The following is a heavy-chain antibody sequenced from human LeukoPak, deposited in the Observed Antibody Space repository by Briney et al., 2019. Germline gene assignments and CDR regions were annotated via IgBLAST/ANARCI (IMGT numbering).Heavy chain of an antibody. V-gene: IGHV3-23*01. CDR3: AKEPQYSSSWSFDY. CDR1: GFTFSSHA. Sequence: GESLRLSCAASGFTFSSHALSWVRQAPGKGLEWVASIRGSDGSTYYADSVKGRFTISRDNSKNTLYLQMNSLRAEDTALYYCAKEPQYSSSWSFDYWGQGTLVTVSS. CDR2: IRGSDGST. J-gene: IGHJ4*02. D-gene: IGHD6-13*01.